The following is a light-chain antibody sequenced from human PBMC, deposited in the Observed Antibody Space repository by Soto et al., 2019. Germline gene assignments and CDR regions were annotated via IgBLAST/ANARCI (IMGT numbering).Light chain of an antibody. V-gene: IGLV2-14*01. CDR3: SSYTVISTLV. Sequence: QSVLTQPASVSGSPGQSITISCTGTSNDIGAFNYVSWYQQHPGKAPTLMISEVSNRPSGVSNRFSGSKSGNTASLTISGLQAEDEADYYCSSYTVISTLVFGTGTKVT. CDR1: SNDIGAFNY. J-gene: IGLJ1*01. CDR2: EVS.